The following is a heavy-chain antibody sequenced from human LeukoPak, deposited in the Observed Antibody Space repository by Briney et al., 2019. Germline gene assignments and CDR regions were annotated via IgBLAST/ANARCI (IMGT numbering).Heavy chain of an antibody. CDR3: AREYSSSAEYYYYMDV. V-gene: IGHV3-53*01. J-gene: IGHJ6*03. D-gene: IGHD6-6*01. CDR2: IYTGGST. Sequence: GGSLRLSCAASGFTVSSNYMSWVRQAPGKGLEWVSVIYTGGSTYYADSVKGRFTISRDNSKNTLYLQMNSLRAEDTAVCYCAREYSSSAEYYYYMDVWGKGTTVTVSS. CDR1: GFTVSSNY.